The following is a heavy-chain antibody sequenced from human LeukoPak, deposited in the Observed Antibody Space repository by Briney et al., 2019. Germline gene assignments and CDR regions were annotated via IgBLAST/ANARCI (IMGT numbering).Heavy chain of an antibody. CDR2: INHSGGS. CDR1: GGSFSGYY. D-gene: IGHD2-2*01. V-gene: IGHV4-34*01. CDR3: ARGREIGYQLPLDY. Sequence: SETLSLTCAVSGGSFSGYYWSWIRQPPGKGLEWIGEINHSGGSNYNPSLKSRVTISVDTSKNQFSLKLNSMTAADTAVYYCARGREIGYQLPLDYWGQGTLVTVSS. J-gene: IGHJ4*02.